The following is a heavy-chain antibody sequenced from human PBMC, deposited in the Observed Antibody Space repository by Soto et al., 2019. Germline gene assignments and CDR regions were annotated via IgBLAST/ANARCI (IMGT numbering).Heavy chain of an antibody. CDR2: INNNSGRK. CDR3: AKAGVYEYFDY. Sequence: GGSLRLSCAASGFSFSSYTMNWARQAPGKGLEWVSSINNNSGRKYYADSVKGRFTISRDNSKKNLFLQLNSLKAEDTAVYFCAKAGVYEYFDYWGQGTLVTVSS. D-gene: IGHD3-22*01. J-gene: IGHJ4*02. V-gene: IGHV3-23*01. CDR1: GFSFSSYT.